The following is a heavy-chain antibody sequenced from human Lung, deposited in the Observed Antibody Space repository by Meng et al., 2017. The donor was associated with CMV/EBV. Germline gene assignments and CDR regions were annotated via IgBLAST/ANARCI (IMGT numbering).Heavy chain of an antibody. J-gene: IGHJ6*01. V-gene: IGHV3-30*02. Sequence: GGSLRLSCAASGFTFSSYAMHWVRQAPGKGLEWVANIRFDGTNKYHADYVKGRFTIYRDNSKNTLYLQMNSLGAEDTAVYYCAKRGDSSGTYAMDVWGQGNTVHVYS. CDR1: GFTFSSYA. CDR3: AKRGDSSGTYAMDV. D-gene: IGHD3-22*01. CDR2: IRFDGTNK.